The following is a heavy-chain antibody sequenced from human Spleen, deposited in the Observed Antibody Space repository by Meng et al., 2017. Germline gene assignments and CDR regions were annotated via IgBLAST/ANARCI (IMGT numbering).Heavy chain of an antibody. Sequence: QVQLVQSGAELKKPGASVKVSCKPPGYTFTAYDIHWVRQAPGQGLEWMGHINPDTGDTLYAQKFQGRVSMTGDTSISTAYVELSGLRSDDTAVYYCARDENISLGKLFGDYWGQGTLVTVSS. CDR2: INPDTGDT. D-gene: IGHD2-21*01. CDR1: GYTFTAYD. J-gene: IGHJ4*02. CDR3: ARDENISLGKLFGDY. V-gene: IGHV1-2*06.